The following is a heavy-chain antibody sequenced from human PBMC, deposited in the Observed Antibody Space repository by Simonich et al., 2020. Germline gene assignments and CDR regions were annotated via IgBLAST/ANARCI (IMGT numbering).Heavy chain of an antibody. CDR3: ACLGTGDAFDI. CDR2: KKQDGSEK. D-gene: IGHD3-9*01. Sequence: EVQLVESGGGLVQPGGSLRLSCAASGFTFSSYWMSWVRQAPGRGRGWVANKKQDGSEKYYVDSVKGRFTISRDNAKNSLYLQMNSLRAEDTAVYYCACLGTGDAFDIWGQGTMVTVSS. CDR1: GFTFSSYW. V-gene: IGHV3-7*01. J-gene: IGHJ3*02.